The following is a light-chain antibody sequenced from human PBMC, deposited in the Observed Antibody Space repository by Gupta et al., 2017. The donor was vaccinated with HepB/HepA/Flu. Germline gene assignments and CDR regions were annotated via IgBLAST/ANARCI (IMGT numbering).Light chain of an antibody. CDR2: AAS. CDR3: QESYSTWGIT. Sequence: DIQMTQSTSSLSASIGDRVTITCRASQYISTYLNWYQQRPGKAPNLLIYAASSLQSGVPSRFSGSGSGTDFTLTISSLQPEDFATYYCQESYSTWGITFGQGTRLEIK. V-gene: IGKV1-39*01. CDR1: QYISTY. J-gene: IGKJ5*01.